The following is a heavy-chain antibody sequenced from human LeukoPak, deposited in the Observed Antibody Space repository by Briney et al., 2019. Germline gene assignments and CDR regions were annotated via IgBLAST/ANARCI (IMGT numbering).Heavy chain of an antibody. CDR3: VRERNCSGASCLDGFHI. CDR2: IYNSGRT. V-gene: IGHV4-59*01. J-gene: IGHJ3*02. Sequence: SETLSLTCTVSGGSISTYYWSWLRQPPGKGLEWIGYIYNSGRTNYNPSLESRVTISVDTSKNQFPLKLNSVTAADTAVYYCVRERNCSGASCLDGFHIWGQGTMVTVSS. CDR1: GGSISTYY. D-gene: IGHD2-15*01.